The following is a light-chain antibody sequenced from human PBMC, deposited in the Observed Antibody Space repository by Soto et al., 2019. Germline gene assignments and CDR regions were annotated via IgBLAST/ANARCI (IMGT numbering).Light chain of an antibody. CDR1: SSDVENYNL. Sequence: QSALTQPASVSGSPGQSSTISCTGTSSDVENYNLVSRYQQHPGKAPKLMIYEVSKRPSGVSNRFSGSKSGNTASLTISGLQAEDEADYYCCSYAGSSTFVVFGGGTKLTVL. J-gene: IGLJ2*01. V-gene: IGLV2-23*02. CDR3: CSYAGSSTFVV. CDR2: EVS.